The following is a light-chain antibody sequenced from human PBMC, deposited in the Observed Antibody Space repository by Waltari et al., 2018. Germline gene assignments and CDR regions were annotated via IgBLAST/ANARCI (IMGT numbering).Light chain of an antibody. Sequence: DIVMTQSPDPLAVSLGEGATIHSNSSQISFSSPNSKTYIAWYQHKPGQPPKLLIYWSSIRASGVPDRFSGSGSGTDFTLTISSLQAEDVAVYYCHHYYIPPLTFGQGTRLEI. J-gene: IGKJ5*01. V-gene: IGKV4-1*01. CDR3: HHYYIPPLT. CDR1: QISFSSPNSKTY. CDR2: WSS.